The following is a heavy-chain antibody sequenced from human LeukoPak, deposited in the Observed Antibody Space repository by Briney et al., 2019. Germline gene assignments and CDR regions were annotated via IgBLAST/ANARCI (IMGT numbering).Heavy chain of an antibody. D-gene: IGHD5-24*01. Sequence: AASVKVSCKVSGGTFSSYAISWVRQAPGQGLEWMGGIIPIFGTANYAQKFQGRVTITADESTSTAYMELSSLRSEDTAVYYCARVRDPRLYYFDYWGQGTLVTVSS. CDR3: ARVRDPRLYYFDY. V-gene: IGHV1-69*01. CDR1: GGTFSSYA. J-gene: IGHJ4*02. CDR2: IIPIFGTA.